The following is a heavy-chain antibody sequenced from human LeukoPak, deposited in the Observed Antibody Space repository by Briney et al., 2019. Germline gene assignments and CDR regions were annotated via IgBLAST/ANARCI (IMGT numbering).Heavy chain of an antibody. J-gene: IGHJ1*01. D-gene: IGHD3-22*01. CDR3: ARDSSGYPVGYFEH. V-gene: IGHV1-69*05. Sequence: SVKVSCKASGGPFSRLAFSWVRQAPGQGLEWMGGTIPVYGTPNYAQSFQGRVTITTDDSTSTGYMELSSLTSADTAIYYCARDSSGYPVGYFEHWGQGTLVTVSS. CDR2: TIPVYGTP. CDR1: GGPFSRLA.